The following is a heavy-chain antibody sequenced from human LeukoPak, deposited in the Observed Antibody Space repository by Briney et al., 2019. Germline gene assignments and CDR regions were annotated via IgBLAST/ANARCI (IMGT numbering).Heavy chain of an antibody. CDR1: GFTFSSYA. CDR2: ISGSGDNT. V-gene: IGHV3-23*01. CDR3: AKGRGTAVTSAANY. D-gene: IGHD4-17*01. J-gene: IGHJ4*02. Sequence: GGSLRLSCAASGFTFSSYAMSWVRQAPGKGLEWVSSISGSGDNTYYADSVKDRFSISRDNSKTTVSLQMNSLRAEDTAVYDCAKGRGTAVTSAANYWGQGTLVIVSA.